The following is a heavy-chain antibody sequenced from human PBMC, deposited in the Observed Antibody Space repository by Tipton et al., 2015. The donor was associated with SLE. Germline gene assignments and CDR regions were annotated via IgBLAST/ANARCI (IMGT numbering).Heavy chain of an antibody. J-gene: IGHJ4*02. CDR3: ARASTWGAVAGTGFDY. Sequence: SGFTFSSYWMSWVRQAPGKGLEWVANIKQDGSEKYYVDSVKGRFTISRDNAKNSLYLQMNSLRAEDTAVYYCARASTWGAVAGTGFDYWGQGTLVTVSS. CDR1: GFTFSSYW. CDR2: IKQDGSEK. D-gene: IGHD6-19*01. V-gene: IGHV3-7*01.